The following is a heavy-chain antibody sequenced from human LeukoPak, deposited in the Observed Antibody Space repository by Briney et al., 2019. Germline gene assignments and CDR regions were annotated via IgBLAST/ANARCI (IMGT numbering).Heavy chain of an antibody. V-gene: IGHV3-23*01. CDR1: GFTFSSYA. D-gene: IGHD3-22*01. Sequence: PGGSLRLSCAASGFTFSSYAMSWVRQASGKGLEWVSTISGSGGSTYNAGSVKGRFTISRDSSKNTLYLQMNSLRAEDTAVYYCAKGSGSSGYLPLDYWGQGTLVTVSS. J-gene: IGHJ4*02. CDR3: AKGSGSSGYLPLDY. CDR2: ISGSGGST.